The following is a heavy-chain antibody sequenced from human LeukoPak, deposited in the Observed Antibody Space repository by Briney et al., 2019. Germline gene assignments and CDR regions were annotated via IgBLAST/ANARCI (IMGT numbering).Heavy chain of an antibody. CDR3: ARQKCTSTSCLTKNAFDI. V-gene: IGHV4-4*09. J-gene: IGHJ3*02. CDR2: IYTSGST. Sequence: SETLSLTCTVSGSISSYYWSWIRQPPGKGLEWSGYIYTSGSTNYNPSLKSRVTISVDTSKTQFSLDLGSVTAADTAVYYCARQKCTSTSCLTKNAFDIWGQGTMVTVSS. D-gene: IGHD2-2*01. CDR1: GSISSYY.